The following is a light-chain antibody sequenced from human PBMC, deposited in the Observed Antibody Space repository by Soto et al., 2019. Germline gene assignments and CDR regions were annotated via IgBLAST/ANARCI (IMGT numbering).Light chain of an antibody. CDR3: QQYGSSPPVT. Sequence: EIVLTQSPGTLSLSPGERATLSCRASQSVSSSYLAWYQQKPGQAPRLLIYGASGRATGIPDRFSGSGSGTDFTLTISRLEPEDFAVYYGQQYGSSPPVTFGQGTRLEIK. CDR1: QSVSSSY. J-gene: IGKJ5*01. V-gene: IGKV3-20*01. CDR2: GAS.